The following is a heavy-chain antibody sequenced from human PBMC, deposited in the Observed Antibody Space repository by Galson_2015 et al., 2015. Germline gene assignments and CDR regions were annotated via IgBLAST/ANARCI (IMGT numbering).Heavy chain of an antibody. V-gene: IGHV3-23*01. J-gene: IGHJ4*02. CDR3: AKEAGVGAANRGFGFGGKGVVGNFDY. CDR1: GITFSSYA. CDR2: ISGGGGNT. D-gene: IGHD3-10*01. Sequence: SLRLSCAASGITFSSYAMSWVRQAPGKGLEWVSGISGGGGNTYYADSVKGRFTISRDNSKNSLYLQMNSLRAEDTAVYYCAKEAGVGAANRGFGFGGKGVVGNFDYWGQGTLVTVSA.